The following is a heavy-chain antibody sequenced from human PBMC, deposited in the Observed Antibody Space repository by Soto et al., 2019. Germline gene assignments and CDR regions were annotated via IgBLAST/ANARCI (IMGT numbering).Heavy chain of an antibody. V-gene: IGHV3-74*01. Sequence: EVQLVESGGGLVQPGGSLRLSCAASGFGFSMYWMHWVRQAPGKGLEWVLRISDDGSTIHYADSVKGRCSISRDNAQNSLFLEMPGLRDDDTAVYYCVRGPRPSSVGTGAFWGQGPPVTVSS. CDR3: VRGPRPSSVGTGAF. CDR2: ISDDGSTI. J-gene: IGHJ4*02. D-gene: IGHD3-10*01. CDR1: GFGFSMYW.